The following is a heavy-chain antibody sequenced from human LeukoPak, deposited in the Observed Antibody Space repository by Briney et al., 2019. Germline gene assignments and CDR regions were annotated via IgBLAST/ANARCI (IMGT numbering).Heavy chain of an antibody. CDR2: ISGSGGST. CDR3: AKDPRIRWPIGLGSGTDYYYYYMDV. Sequence: GGSLRLSCAASGFSFSSYRMNWVRQAPGKGLEWVSAISGSGGSTYYADSVKGRFTISRDNSKNTLYLQMNSLRAEDTAVYYCAKDPRIRWPIGLGSGTDYYYYYMDVWGKGTTVTVSS. CDR1: GFSFSSYR. D-gene: IGHD3-10*01. V-gene: IGHV3-23*01. J-gene: IGHJ6*03.